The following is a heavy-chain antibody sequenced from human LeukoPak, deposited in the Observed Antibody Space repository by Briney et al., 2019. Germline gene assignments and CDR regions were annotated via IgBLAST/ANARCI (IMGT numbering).Heavy chain of an antibody. CDR2: ISGSGGST. CDR1: GFTFSSYA. D-gene: IGHD2-15*01. CDR3: ATRAYCSGGSCSYYFDY. V-gene: IGHV3-23*01. J-gene: IGHJ4*02. Sequence: GGSLRLSCAASGFTFSSYAMGWVRQAPGKGLEWVSAISGSGGSTYYADSVKGRFTISRDNSKNTLYLQMNSLRAEDTAVYYCATRAYCSGGSCSYYFDYWGQGTLVTVSS.